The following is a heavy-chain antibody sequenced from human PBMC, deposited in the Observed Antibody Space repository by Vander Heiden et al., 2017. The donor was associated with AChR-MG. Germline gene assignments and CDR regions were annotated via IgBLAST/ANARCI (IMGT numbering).Heavy chain of an antibody. Sequence: EVQLVASGGGLVKPGGSLRLSCPASAFTFSSYSMNWVRQAPGKGLEWVSSISSSSSYIYYADSVKGRFTISRDNAKNSLYLQMNSLRAEDTAVYYCASLPRDQLLITDYWGQGTLVTVSS. V-gene: IGHV3-21*01. CDR2: ISSSSSYI. D-gene: IGHD2-2*01. CDR3: ASLPRDQLLITDY. J-gene: IGHJ4*02. CDR1: AFTFSSYS.